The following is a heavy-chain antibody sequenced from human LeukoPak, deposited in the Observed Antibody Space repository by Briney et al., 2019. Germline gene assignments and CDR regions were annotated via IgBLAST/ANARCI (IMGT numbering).Heavy chain of an antibody. V-gene: IGHV3-30*18. CDR3: AKDGLTGVNYYYGMDV. D-gene: IGHD7-27*01. Sequence: GRSLRLSCAASGFSFSSYGIHWVRQAPGKGLEWVAVISYDESYKYYADSVKGRFTTSRDNSKNTLYLQMNSLRAEDTAVYYCAKDGLTGVNYYYGMDVWGKGTTVTVSS. CDR2: ISYDESYK. CDR1: GFSFSSYG. J-gene: IGHJ6*04.